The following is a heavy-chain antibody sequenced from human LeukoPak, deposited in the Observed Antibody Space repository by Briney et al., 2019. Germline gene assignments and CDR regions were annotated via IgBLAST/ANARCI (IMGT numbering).Heavy chain of an antibody. CDR1: GGSTSSYY. J-gene: IGHJ5*02. V-gene: IGHV4-59*01. D-gene: IGHD6-6*01. Sequence: NLSETLSLTCTVSGGSTSSYYWSWIRQPPGKGLEWIGYIYYSGSTTYNPSLKSRVTISVDTSKNQFSLKLNSVTAADTAVYYCARGIAARPDSWFDPWGQGTLVTVSS. CDR2: IYYSGST. CDR3: ARGIAARPDSWFDP.